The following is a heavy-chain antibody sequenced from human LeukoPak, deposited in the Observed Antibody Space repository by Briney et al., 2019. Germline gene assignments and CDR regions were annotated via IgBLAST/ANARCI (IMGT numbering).Heavy chain of an antibody. Sequence: TGGSLRLSCAASGFTVSTNYMTWVRQAPGKGLEWVSVISSAGSTYYADSVKGRFTISRDNSKNTLYLQMNSLREEDTAVYYCASQTTVKHYFDSWGQGTLVTVSS. J-gene: IGHJ4*02. CDR3: ASQTTVKHYFDS. V-gene: IGHV3-53*01. D-gene: IGHD4-17*01. CDR1: GFTVSTNY. CDR2: ISSAGST.